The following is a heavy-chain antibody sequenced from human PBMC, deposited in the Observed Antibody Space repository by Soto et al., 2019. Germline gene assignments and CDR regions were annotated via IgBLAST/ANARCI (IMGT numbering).Heavy chain of an antibody. CDR2: IYYNENT. Sequence: QLQESGPRLVKPSETLSLTCTVSLGSISSYYWSWMRQRPGQGLEWLGYIYYNENTNYNRSLKGRVTISLDTAENQFFLRLTSLTIADTAVYYCARVGARNCNGGSCFSLPWDEMDVWGPGITVIVSS. V-gene: IGHV4-59*01. D-gene: IGHD2-15*01. CDR1: LGSISSYY. J-gene: IGHJ6*02. CDR3: ARVGARNCNGGSCFSLPWDEMDV.